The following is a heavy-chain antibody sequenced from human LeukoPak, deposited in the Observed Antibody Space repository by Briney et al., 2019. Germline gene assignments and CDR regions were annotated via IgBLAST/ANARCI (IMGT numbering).Heavy chain of an antibody. J-gene: IGHJ6*02. Sequence: KPSETLSLTCTVSGGSISSYYWSWIRQPPGKGLEWIGYIYYSGSTNYNPSLKSRVTISVDTSKNQFSLKLSSVTAADTAVYYCARARPVYSSGWTPYYYYGMDVWGQGTTVTVSS. CDR3: ARARPVYSSGWTPYYYYGMDV. D-gene: IGHD6-19*01. CDR1: GGSISSYY. CDR2: IYYSGST. V-gene: IGHV4-59*12.